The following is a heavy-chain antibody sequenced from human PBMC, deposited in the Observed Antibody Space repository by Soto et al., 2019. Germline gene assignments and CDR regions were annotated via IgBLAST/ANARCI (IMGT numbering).Heavy chain of an antibody. Sequence: VKVSCKASGGTFSSYTISWVRQAPGQGLEWMGRIIPILGIANYAQKFQGRVTITADKSTSTAYMELSSLRSEDTAVYYCASPPQAARPNYYYYYMDVWGKGTTVTVSS. V-gene: IGHV1-69*02. CDR2: IIPILGIA. D-gene: IGHD6-6*01. CDR1: GGTFSSYT. CDR3: ASPPQAARPNYYYYYMDV. J-gene: IGHJ6*03.